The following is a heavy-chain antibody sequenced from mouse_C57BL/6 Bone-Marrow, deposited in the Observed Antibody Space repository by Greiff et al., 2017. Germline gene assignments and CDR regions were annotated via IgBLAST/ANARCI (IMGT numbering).Heavy chain of an antibody. V-gene: IGHV14-4*01. D-gene: IGHD1-1*01. Sequence: VQLQQSGAELVRPGASVKLSCTASGFNIKDDYMHWVKQRPEQGLEWIGWIDPGNGDTEYASKFQGKATITADTSSNTAYLQLSSLTSEDTAVYYCTTELRYAMDDWGQGTSVTVSS. CDR3: TTELRYAMDD. CDR2: IDPGNGDT. J-gene: IGHJ4*01. CDR1: GFNIKDDY.